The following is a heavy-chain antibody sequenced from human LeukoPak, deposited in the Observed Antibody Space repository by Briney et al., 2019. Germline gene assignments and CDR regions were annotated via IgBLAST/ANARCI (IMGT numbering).Heavy chain of an antibody. V-gene: IGHV4-30-2*01. CDR1: GDSITTAGSS. J-gene: IGHJ6*03. CDR2: IYHGVST. CDR3: ARETYYYGSGSYSDYYYYYMDV. Sequence: KTSETLSLTCDVSGDSITTAGSSWGWIRQPPGKGLEWIGNIYHGVSTYYNPSLKSRVSISLDGSKTQFSLELSSVTAADTAVYYCARETYYYGSGSYSDYYYYYMDVWGKGTTVTVSS. D-gene: IGHD3-10*01.